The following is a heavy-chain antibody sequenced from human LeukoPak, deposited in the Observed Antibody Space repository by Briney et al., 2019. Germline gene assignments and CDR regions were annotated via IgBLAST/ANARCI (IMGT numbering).Heavy chain of an antibody. CDR2: IYHSGST. Sequence: SETLSLTCAVSGYSISSGYYWGWIRQPPGKGLEWIGSIYHSGSTYYNPSLKGRVTISVDTSKNQFSLRLSSVTAADTAVYYCARGGGSYYDFWSALEYWGQGTLVTVSS. CDR1: GYSISSGYY. J-gene: IGHJ4*02. CDR3: ARGGGSYYDFWSALEY. D-gene: IGHD3-3*01. V-gene: IGHV4-38-2*01.